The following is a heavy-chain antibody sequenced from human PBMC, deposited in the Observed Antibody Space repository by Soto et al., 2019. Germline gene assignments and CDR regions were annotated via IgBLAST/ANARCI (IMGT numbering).Heavy chain of an antibody. CDR3: ARESGYCSGGSCYHWFDP. J-gene: IGHJ5*02. D-gene: IGHD2-15*01. CDR1: GFTVSSNY. V-gene: IGHV3-53*01. CDR2: IYSGGST. Sequence: PGGSLRLSCAASGFTVSSNYMSWVRQAPGKGLEWVSVIYSGGSTYYADSVKGRFTISRDNSKNTLYLQMNSLRAEDTAVYYCARESGYCSGGSCYHWFDPWGQGTLVTVSS.